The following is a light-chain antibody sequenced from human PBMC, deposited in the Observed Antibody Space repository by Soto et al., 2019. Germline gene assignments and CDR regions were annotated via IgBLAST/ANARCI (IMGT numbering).Light chain of an antibody. CDR3: MQAVQTPRALT. J-gene: IGKJ4*01. CDR2: LGS. CDR1: QSLLHSNGYNY. Sequence: DIVMTQSPLSLPVTPGEPASISCRSSQSLLHSNGYNYLDWYLQKPGQSPQLLIYLGSNRASGVPDRFSGSGSGTDFTLKISRVEAEDVGVYYCMQAVQTPRALTFGGGTKVEIK. V-gene: IGKV2-28*01.